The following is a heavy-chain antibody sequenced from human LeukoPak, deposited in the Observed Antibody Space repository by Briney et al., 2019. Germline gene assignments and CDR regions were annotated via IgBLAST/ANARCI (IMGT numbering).Heavy chain of an antibody. Sequence: SETLSLTCTVSGGSISSSSYYWGWIRQPPGKGLEWIGSIYYSGSTYYNPSLKSRVTISVDTSKNQFSLKLSSVTAADTAVYYCARNGAAAFDYWGQGTLVTVSS. CDR3: ARNGAAAFDY. J-gene: IGHJ4*02. CDR1: GGSISSSSYY. D-gene: IGHD6-13*01. V-gene: IGHV4-39*01. CDR2: IYYSGST.